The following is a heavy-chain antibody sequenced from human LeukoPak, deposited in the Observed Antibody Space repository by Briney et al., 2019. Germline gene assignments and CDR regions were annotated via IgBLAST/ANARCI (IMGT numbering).Heavy chain of an antibody. Sequence: PGGSLRLSCAASGFTFSSYAMHWVRQAPGKGLEWVAVISYDGSNKYYADSVKGRFTISRDNSKNTLYLQMNSLRAEDTAVYYCARGRDGYTIKYWGQGTLVTVSS. CDR2: ISYDGSNK. J-gene: IGHJ4*02. V-gene: IGHV3-30*04. D-gene: IGHD5-24*01. CDR1: GFTFSSYA. CDR3: ARGRDGYTIKY.